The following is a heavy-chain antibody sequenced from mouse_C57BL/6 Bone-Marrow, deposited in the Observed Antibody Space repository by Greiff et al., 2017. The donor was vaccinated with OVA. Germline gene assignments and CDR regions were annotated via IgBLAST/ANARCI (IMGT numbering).Heavy chain of an antibody. CDR3: TKGEYYYGSSNWYFDV. Sequence: VQLQQSGAELVRPGASVKLSCTASGFNIKDDYMHWVKQRPEQGLEWIGWIDPENGDTEYASKFQGKATITADTSSNTAYLQLSSLTSEDTAVYYCTKGEYYYGSSNWYFDVWGTGTTVTVSS. D-gene: IGHD1-1*01. CDR1: GFNIKDDY. J-gene: IGHJ1*03. V-gene: IGHV14-4*01. CDR2: IDPENGDT.